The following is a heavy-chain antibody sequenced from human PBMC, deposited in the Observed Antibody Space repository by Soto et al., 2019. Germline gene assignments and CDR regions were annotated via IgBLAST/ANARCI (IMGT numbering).Heavy chain of an antibody. CDR2: IYTSGST. V-gene: IGHV4-4*07. CDR3: ARARRYCSGGSCYWNFDY. D-gene: IGHD2-15*01. J-gene: IGHJ4*02. CDR1: GGSISSYY. Sequence: QVQLQESGPGLVKPSETLSLTCTVSGGSISSYYWSWIRQPAGKGLEWIVRIYTSGSTNYNPSLKSRVTMSVDTSKNQFSLKLSSVTAADTAVYYCARARRYCSGGSCYWNFDYWGQGTLVTVSS.